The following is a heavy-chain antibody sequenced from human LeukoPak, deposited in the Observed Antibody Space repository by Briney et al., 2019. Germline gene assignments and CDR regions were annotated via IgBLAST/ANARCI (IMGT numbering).Heavy chain of an antibody. J-gene: IGHJ1*01. Sequence: GGPLRFSCAASGFTFDNYAMSWAPQAPGKGRKWVSAISNSGVSTHYADPVKGRFTISRDNSKNTLFLHMNTLRADDMAVYYCAKDLYPHGRAEYFQHWGQGTLVTVSS. V-gene: IGHV3-23*01. CDR3: AKDLYPHGRAEYFQH. CDR1: GFTFDNYA. CDR2: ISNSGVST. D-gene: IGHD2-2*02.